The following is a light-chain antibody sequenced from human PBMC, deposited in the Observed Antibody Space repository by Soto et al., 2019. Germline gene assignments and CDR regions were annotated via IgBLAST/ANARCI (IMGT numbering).Light chain of an antibody. CDR1: QSVSSSY. CDR2: GAS. J-gene: IGKJ4*01. CDR3: QQYST. Sequence: EIVLTQSPGTLSLSPGERATLSCRASQSVSSSYLAWYQQKPGQAPRLLIYGASSRATGIPDRFSGSGSGTDFTLTISRLEPEDFAVYYCQQYSTFGRGTKVDIK. V-gene: IGKV3-20*01.